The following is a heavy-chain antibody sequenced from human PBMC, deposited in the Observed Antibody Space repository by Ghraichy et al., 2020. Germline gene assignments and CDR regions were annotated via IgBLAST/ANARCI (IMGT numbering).Heavy chain of an antibody. D-gene: IGHD4-17*01. J-gene: IGHJ4*02. CDR2: INSDGSST. V-gene: IGHV3-74*01. CDR1: GFTFNKYW. Sequence: LSLTCEASGFTFNKYWMHWVRQAPGKGLVWVSRINSDGSSTSYASYADSVKGRFTISRDNAKNTLYLQMNSLRAEATAVYYCARDPLDYGGYPYYFDFWRQGALVIVS. CDR3: ARDPLDYGGYPYYFDF.